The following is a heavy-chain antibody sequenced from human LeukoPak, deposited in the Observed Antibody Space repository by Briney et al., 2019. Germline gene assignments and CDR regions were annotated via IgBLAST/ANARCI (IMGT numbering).Heavy chain of an antibody. J-gene: IGHJ4*02. CDR2: INEAGSGK. D-gene: IGHD6-13*01. CDR3: ASGRQLGY. Sequence: PGGSLRLSCAASGFTFSSFWMSWVRQAPGKGLEWVANINEAGSGKYYVDSVKGRFTISRDNAKNSLYLQMNSLRVEDTAIYYCASGRQLGYWGQGTLATVSS. V-gene: IGHV3-7*01. CDR1: GFTFSSFW.